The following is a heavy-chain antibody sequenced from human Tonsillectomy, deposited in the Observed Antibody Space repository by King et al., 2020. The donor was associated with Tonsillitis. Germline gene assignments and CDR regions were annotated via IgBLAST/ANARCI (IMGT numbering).Heavy chain of an antibody. CDR3: AGHPLGYCTNGVCYRGVGFDY. Sequence: VQLQESGPGLVKPSETLSLTCTVSGGSISSYYWSWIRQPPGKGLEWIGYIYYSGSTNYNPSLKSRVTISVDTSKNQFSLKLSSVTAADTAVYYCAGHPLGYCTNGVCYRGVGFDYWGQGTLVTVSS. J-gene: IGHJ4*02. CDR1: GGSISSYY. CDR2: IYYSGST. V-gene: IGHV4-59*08. D-gene: IGHD2-8*01.